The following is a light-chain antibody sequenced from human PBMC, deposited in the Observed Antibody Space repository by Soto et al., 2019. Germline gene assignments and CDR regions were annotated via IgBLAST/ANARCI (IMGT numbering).Light chain of an antibody. J-gene: IGKJ1*01. Sequence: IQVTQSPSTLSAFVGDRVTITCRASQTINSYMAWYQQKPGKAPNLLLYAASTLQSGVASRFSGCGTETAFTLTSISLQPDEFASYYCHQYNSYPRTFGQGTKVDI. CDR1: QTINSY. CDR2: AAS. V-gene: IGKV1-5*03. CDR3: HQYNSYPRT.